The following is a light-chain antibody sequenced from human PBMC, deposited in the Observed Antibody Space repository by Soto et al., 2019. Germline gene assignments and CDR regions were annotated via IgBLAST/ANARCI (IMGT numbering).Light chain of an antibody. V-gene: IGKV3-15*01. CDR3: QQYGTSLFT. J-gene: IGKJ4*01. CDR1: QSVSSN. CDR2: GAS. Sequence: EIVMTQSPATLSVSPGERATLSCRASQSVSSNLAWYQQKPGQAPRLLIYGASTRATGIPARFSGSGSGTEFTLTISGLEPEDFAVYYCQQYGTSLFTFGGGTKVDIK.